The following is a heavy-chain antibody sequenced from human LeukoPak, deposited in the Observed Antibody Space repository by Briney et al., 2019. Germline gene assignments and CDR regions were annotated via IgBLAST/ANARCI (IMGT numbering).Heavy chain of an antibody. CDR1: GFTFSSYA. Sequence: PRGSLRLSCAASGFTFSSYAMSWVRQAPGKGLEWVSAISGSGGSTYYADSVKRRFTISRDNSKNTLYLQMNSLRAEDTAVYYCAKLPLQDYRGNWFDPWGQGTLVTVSS. J-gene: IGHJ5*02. D-gene: IGHD4-11*01. CDR2: ISGSGGST. V-gene: IGHV3-23*01. CDR3: AKLPLQDYRGNWFDP.